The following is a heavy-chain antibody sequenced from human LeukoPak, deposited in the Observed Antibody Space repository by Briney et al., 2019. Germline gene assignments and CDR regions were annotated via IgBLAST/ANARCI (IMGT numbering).Heavy chain of an antibody. Sequence: ASVKVSCKASGYTFTSYYMHWVRQAPGQGLEWMGIINPSGGSTSYAQKFQGRVTMTRDTSTSTVYMELSSLRSEDTAVYYCAKDRDFGDYGSGSWGAFDYWGQGTWSPSPQ. CDR1: GYTFTSYY. CDR2: INPSGGST. D-gene: IGHD3-10*01. V-gene: IGHV1-46*03. J-gene: IGHJ4*02. CDR3: AKDRDFGDYGSGSWGAFDY.